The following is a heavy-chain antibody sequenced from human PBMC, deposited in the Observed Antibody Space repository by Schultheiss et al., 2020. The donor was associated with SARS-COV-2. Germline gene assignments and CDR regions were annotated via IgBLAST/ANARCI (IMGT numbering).Heavy chain of an antibody. D-gene: IGHD6-6*01. CDR1: GYTFTSYG. CDR2: VNPNSGGT. Sequence: ASVKVSCKASGYTFTSYGISWVRQAPGQGLEWMGWVNPNSGGTNYAQKFQGRVTMTRDTSISTAYMELSSLRSEDTAVYYCARVTEYSSSSEPLDYWGQGTLVTVSS. J-gene: IGHJ4*02. V-gene: IGHV1-2*02. CDR3: ARVTEYSSSSEPLDY.